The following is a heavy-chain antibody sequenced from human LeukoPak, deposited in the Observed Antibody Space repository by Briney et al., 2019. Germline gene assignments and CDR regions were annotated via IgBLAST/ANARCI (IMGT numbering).Heavy chain of an antibody. Sequence: SETLSLTCTVSGASIISDTYYWGWIRQPPGKGLEWIGSIYYSGSTYYSPSLKSRVTMSVDTSTNQFSLKLISVTAADTALYYCARNFYASSGYYLDDFYFDFWGQGTWSPPPQ. CDR3: ARNFYASSGYYLDDFYFDF. J-gene: IGHJ4*02. CDR2: IYYSGST. CDR1: GASIISDTYY. V-gene: IGHV4-39*07. D-gene: IGHD3-22*01.